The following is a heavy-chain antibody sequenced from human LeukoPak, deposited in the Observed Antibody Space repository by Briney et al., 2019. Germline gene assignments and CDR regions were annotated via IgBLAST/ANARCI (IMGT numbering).Heavy chain of an antibody. CDR2: ISYDGSNK. CDR1: GFTFSSYA. Sequence: GRSLRLSCAASGFTFSSYAMHWVRQAPGKGLEWVAVISYDGSNKYYADSVKGRFTISRDNSKNTLYLQMNSLRAEDTAVYYCARDRGLMGQLYYYYMDVWGKGTTVTVSS. V-gene: IGHV3-30-3*01. CDR3: ARDRGLMGQLYYYYMDV. D-gene: IGHD2-2*01. J-gene: IGHJ6*03.